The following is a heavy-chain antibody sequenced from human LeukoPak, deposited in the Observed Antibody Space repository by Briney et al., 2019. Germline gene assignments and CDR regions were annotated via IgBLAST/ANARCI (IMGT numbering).Heavy chain of an antibody. Sequence: GGSLRLSCAASGFTFSSYAMSWVRQAPGKGLEWVSGISTGGGSTYYAESVKGWFTISRDNSKNTLYLQMNSLRAEDTAVYYCAKARYCSSTSCYVFEYWGQGTLVTVSS. CDR1: GFTFSSYA. D-gene: IGHD2-2*01. CDR3: AKARYCSSTSCYVFEY. CDR2: ISTGGGST. J-gene: IGHJ4*02. V-gene: IGHV3-23*01.